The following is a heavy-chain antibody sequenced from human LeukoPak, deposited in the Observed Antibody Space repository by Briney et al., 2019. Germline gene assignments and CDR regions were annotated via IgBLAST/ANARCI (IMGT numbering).Heavy chain of an antibody. CDR3: ARLGQLRVLKDY. J-gene: IGHJ4*02. Sequence: SETLSLTCTVSGGSISSSSYYWGWIRQPSGKGLEWIGSIYYSGSTYYNPSLKSRVTISVDTSKNQFSLKLSSVTAADTAVYYCARLGQLRVLKDYWGQGTLVTVSS. CDR1: GGSISSSSYY. V-gene: IGHV4-39*01. D-gene: IGHD1-26*01. CDR2: IYYSGST.